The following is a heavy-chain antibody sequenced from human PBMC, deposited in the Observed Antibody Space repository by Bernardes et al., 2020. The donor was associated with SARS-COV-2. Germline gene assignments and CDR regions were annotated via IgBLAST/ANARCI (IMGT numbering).Heavy chain of an antibody. V-gene: IGHV4-59*01. Sequence: SETLSLTRTVSGGSISSYYWSWIRQPPGKGLEWIGYIYYSGSTNYNPSLKSRVTISVDTSKNQFSLKLSSVTAADTAVYYCARVNGAYYYDSSGTPWAFDIWGQGTMVTVSS. CDR2: IYYSGST. D-gene: IGHD3-22*01. CDR1: GGSISSYY. J-gene: IGHJ3*02. CDR3: ARVNGAYYYDSSGTPWAFDI.